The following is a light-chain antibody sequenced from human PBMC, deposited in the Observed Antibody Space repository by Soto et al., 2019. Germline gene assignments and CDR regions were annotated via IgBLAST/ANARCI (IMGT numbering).Light chain of an antibody. Sequence: DTVLTQSPVTLSVSPGDSALFYCRARATGLKKFAWYQQKPGQPPRLLLYGASIRATGIPARLAGDGSGTDVTITINSLQPADFVVYYCQQYYGWPPTYTFGQGTQLEI. CDR1: ATGLKK. V-gene: IGKV3-15*01. CDR2: GAS. CDR3: QQYYGWPPTYT. J-gene: IGKJ2*01.